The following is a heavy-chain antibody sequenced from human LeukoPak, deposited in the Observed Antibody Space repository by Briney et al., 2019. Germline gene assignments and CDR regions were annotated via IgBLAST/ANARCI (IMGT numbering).Heavy chain of an antibody. CDR3: ARRRYFSGHTPFDN. J-gene: IGHJ4*02. D-gene: IGHD3-9*01. CDR1: GFTFSTYG. V-gene: IGHV3-48*02. CDR2: ISSYSSTI. Sequence: PGGSLRLSCAGSGFTFSTYGMDWVRQAPGKGLEWVSYISSYSSTIYYADSVKGRFTISRDNAKNSLYLQMISLRDEDTAVYYCARRRYFSGHTPFDNWGQGTLVTVSS.